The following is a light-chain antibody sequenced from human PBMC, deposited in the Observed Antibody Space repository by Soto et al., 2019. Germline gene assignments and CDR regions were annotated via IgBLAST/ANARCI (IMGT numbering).Light chain of an antibody. V-gene: IGLV2-23*01. J-gene: IGLJ3*02. CDR1: SSDAWNYNF. CDR3: CSCKGSSSARV. CDR2: EDS. Sequence: QSALTQPASVSGSPGQSITISCTGTSSDAWNYNFVSWYQQHPGKAPKVIIYEDSTRPSGVSNRISGSKSGNTASLTISGLQAEDVADYYCCSCKGSSSARVFGGGTKLTVL.